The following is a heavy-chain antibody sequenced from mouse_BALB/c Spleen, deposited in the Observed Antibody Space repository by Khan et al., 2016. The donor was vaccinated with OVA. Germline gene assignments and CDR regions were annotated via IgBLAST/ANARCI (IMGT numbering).Heavy chain of an antibody. V-gene: IGHV3-2*02. CDR3: AKRYAMDY. J-gene: IGHJ4*01. Sequence: EVQLQESGPGLVKPSQSLSLTCTVTGYSITSDYAWNWIRQFPGNKLEWMGYISYSGGTSYNPSLKSRISITRDTSKNQFFLQLNSVTTEDTATXYCAKRYAMDYWGQGTSVTVSA. CDR2: ISYSGGT. CDR1: GYSITSDYA.